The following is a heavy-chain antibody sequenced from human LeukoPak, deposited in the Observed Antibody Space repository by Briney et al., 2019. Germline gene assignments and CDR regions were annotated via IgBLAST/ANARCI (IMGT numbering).Heavy chain of an antibody. D-gene: IGHD3-9*01. J-gene: IGHJ4*02. CDR1: VGSISSSRYS. Sequence: SETLSLTCTVSVGSISSSRYSWGWISQPPGKGLDWIGSIYYSGSTYYNPSLKSRVTISVDTSKNQFSLKLSSVTAADTAVYYCARLHQLRYFDWFGNYFDYWGQGTLVTVSS. CDR2: IYYSGST. CDR3: ARLHQLRYFDWFGNYFDY. V-gene: IGHV4-39*01.